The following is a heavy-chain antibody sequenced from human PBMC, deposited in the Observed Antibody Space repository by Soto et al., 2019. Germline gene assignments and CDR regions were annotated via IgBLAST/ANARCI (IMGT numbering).Heavy chain of an antibody. CDR2: IYGGGST. V-gene: IGHV3-53*01. Sequence: GGSLRLSCEVSGCTVGDNYMSWVRQAPGKGLEWVSAIYGGGSTYYADSVKGRFTISRDNSKNTLYLQLNSVRAEDTAIYYRARGEHVIASSPSHYFFDSWGQGTLVTVSS. CDR1: GCTVGDNY. D-gene: IGHD3-16*02. J-gene: IGHJ4*02. CDR3: ARGEHVIASSPSHYFFDS.